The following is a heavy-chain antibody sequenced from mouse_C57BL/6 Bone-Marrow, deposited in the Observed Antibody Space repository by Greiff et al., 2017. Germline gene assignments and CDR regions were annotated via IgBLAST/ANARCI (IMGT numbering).Heavy chain of an antibody. CDR3: ARSPIYYDYAVYAMDY. V-gene: IGHV1-18*01. J-gene: IGHJ4*01. CDR2: INPNNGGT. Sequence: EVQLQQSGPELVKPGASVKIPCKASGYTFTDYNMDWVKQSHGKSLEWIGDINPNNGGTIYNQKFKGKATLTVDKSSSTAYMELRSLTSEDTAVYYCARSPIYYDYAVYAMDYWGQGTSVTVSS. D-gene: IGHD2-4*01. CDR1: GYTFTDYN.